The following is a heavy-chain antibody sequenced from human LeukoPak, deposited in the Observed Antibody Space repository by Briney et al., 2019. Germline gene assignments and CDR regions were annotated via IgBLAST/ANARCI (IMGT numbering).Heavy chain of an antibody. CDR1: GGSFSGYY. V-gene: IGHV4-34*01. D-gene: IGHD3-10*02. CDR3: ARHVRQTDAFDI. J-gene: IGHJ3*02. CDR2: INHSGST. Sequence: PSETLSLTCAVHGGSFSGYYWSWIRQPPGKGLEWIGEINHSGSTNYNPSLKSRATISVDTSKDQFSLKLTSVTAADTAVYYCARHVRQTDAFDIWGQGTMVTVSS.